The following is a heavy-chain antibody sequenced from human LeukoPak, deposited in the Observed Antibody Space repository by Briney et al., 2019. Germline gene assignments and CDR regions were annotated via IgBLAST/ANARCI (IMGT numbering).Heavy chain of an antibody. D-gene: IGHD2-15*01. CDR1: GDSINSGYY. Sequence: SETLSLTCAVSGDSINSGYYWGWIRQPPGKGLEWIGEINHSGSTNYNPSLKSRVTISVDTSKNQFSLKLSSVTAADTAVYYCARGGPLQNIVVVVAATQNWFDPWGQGTLVTVSS. V-gene: IGHV4-34*01. CDR3: ARGGPLQNIVVVVAATQNWFDP. CDR2: INHSGST. J-gene: IGHJ5*02.